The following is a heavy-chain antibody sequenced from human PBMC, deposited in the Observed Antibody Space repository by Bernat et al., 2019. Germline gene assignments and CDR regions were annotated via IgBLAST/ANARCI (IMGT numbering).Heavy chain of an antibody. CDR2: IYSGGST. CDR3: AKDISSGPSGVSEYY. J-gene: IGHJ4*02. CDR1: GFTVSSNY. Sequence: EVQLVETGGGLIQPGGSLRLSCAASGFTVSSNYMSWVRRAPGKGLEWVSVIYSGGSTYYADSVKGRFTISRDNSKNTLYLQMNSLRAEDTAVYYCAKDISSGPSGVSEYYWGQGTLVTVSS. V-gene: IGHV3-53*02. D-gene: IGHD2-15*01.